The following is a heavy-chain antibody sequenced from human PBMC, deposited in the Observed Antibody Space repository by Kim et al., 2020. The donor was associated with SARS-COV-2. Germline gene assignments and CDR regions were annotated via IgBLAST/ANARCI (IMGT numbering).Heavy chain of an antibody. J-gene: IGHJ6*03. D-gene: IGHD2-2*01. CDR1: GFTFSSYE. CDR3: ASWGVEGGEYQLLNYYYYYYMDV. V-gene: IGHV3-48*03. Sequence: GGSLRLSCAASGFTFSSYEMNWVRQAPGKGLEWVSYISSSGSTIYYADSVKGRFTISRDNAKNSLYLQMNSLRAEDTAVYYCASWGVEGGEYQLLNYYYYYYMDVWGKGTTVTVSS. CDR2: ISSSGSTI.